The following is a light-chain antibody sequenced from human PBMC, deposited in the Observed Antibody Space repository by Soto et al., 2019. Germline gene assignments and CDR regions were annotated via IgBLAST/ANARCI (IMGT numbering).Light chain of an antibody. CDR3: LQHNSYPRT. J-gene: IGKJ1*01. CDR1: QGIRNS. V-gene: IGKV1-17*03. Sequence: DIPMTHSPSALSASVLDSVTSTCRASQGIRNSLSWFQQKPGKFPQRLIYGASSLQSGVPSRFSGSGSGTEFPLTISSLQPEDFATYYCLQHNSYPRTLGQGTKVDI. CDR2: GAS.